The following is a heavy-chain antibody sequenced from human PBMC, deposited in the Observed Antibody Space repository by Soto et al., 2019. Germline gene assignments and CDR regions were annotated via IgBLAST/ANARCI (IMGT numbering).Heavy chain of an antibody. CDR3: AASRGFYEAMDA. J-gene: IGHJ6*02. V-gene: IGHV1-69*01. CDR1: GGAFRNYA. D-gene: IGHD3-22*01. CDR2: VMPTFGAG. Sequence: QVQLVPSGAEVKKPGSSVKVSCTASGGAFRNYAVSWVRQAPGQGLEWMGAVMPTFGAGVYAQKFQGRLTIFADVSTNTAYLNVSSLTFEDAAIYYCAASRGFYEAMDAWGQGTTLTVSS.